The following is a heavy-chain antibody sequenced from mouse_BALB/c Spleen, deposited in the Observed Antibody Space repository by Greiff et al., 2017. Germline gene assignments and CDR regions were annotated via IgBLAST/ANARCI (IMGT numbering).Heavy chain of an antibody. CDR3: ARKGYYRYDYAMDY. J-gene: IGHJ4*01. D-gene: IGHD2-14*01. Sequence: VQLQQSGPGLVQPSQSLSITCTVSGFSLTSYGVHWVRQSPGKGLEWLGVIWSGGSTDYNAAFISRLSISKDNSKSQVFFKMNSLQANDTAIYYCARKGYYRYDYAMDYWGQGTSVTVSS. V-gene: IGHV2-2*02. CDR1: GFSLTSYG. CDR2: IWSGGST.